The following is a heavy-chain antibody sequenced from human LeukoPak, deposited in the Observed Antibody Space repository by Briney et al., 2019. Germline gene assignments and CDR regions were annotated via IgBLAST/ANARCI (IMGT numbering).Heavy chain of an antibody. D-gene: IGHD1-26*01. Sequence: GGSLRLSCAASGFTFNIYNMNWARQAPGKGLEWVSAISGSGTKTYYADSVRGRFTISRDNSKNTLSLQMSSLRAEDTAVYYCAKAEWELLSYFDYWGQGMLVIVSS. J-gene: IGHJ4*02. CDR1: GFTFNIYN. CDR3: AKAEWELLSYFDY. V-gene: IGHV3-23*01. CDR2: ISGSGTKT.